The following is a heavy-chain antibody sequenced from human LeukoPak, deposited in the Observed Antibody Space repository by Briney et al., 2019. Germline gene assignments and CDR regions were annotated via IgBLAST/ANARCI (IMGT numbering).Heavy chain of an antibody. J-gene: IGHJ4*02. Sequence: PGGSLRLSCAASGFTFGDYAMHWVRQAPGKGLEWVSGISWNSGSIGYADSVKGRFTISRDNAKNSLYLQMNSLRAEDTALYYCVKGGKGFLEWAEQLFDYWGQGTLVTVSS. CDR2: ISWNSGSI. D-gene: IGHD3-3*01. V-gene: IGHV3-9*01. CDR3: VKGGKGFLEWAEQLFDY. CDR1: GFTFGDYA.